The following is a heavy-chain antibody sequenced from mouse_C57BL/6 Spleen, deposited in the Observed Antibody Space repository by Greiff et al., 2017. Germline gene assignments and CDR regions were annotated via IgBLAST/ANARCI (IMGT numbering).Heavy chain of an antibody. CDR1: GYAFSSYW. V-gene: IGHV1-80*01. Sequence: VQLQQSGAELVKPGASVKISCKASGYAFSSYWMNWVKQRPGKGLEWIGQIYPGDGDTNYNGKFKGKATLTADKSSSTAYMQLSSLTSEDSAVYFCARGDSNHEDYAMDYWGQGTSVTVSS. D-gene: IGHD2-5*01. CDR2: IYPGDGDT. J-gene: IGHJ4*01. CDR3: ARGDSNHEDYAMDY.